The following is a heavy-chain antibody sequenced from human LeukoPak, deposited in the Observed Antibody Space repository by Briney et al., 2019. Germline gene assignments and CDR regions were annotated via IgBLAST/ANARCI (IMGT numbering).Heavy chain of an antibody. CDR3: ARDANSSGWEGWFDP. V-gene: IGHV1-2*06. D-gene: IGHD6-19*01. CDR1: GYTFTGYY. CDR2: INPNNGGT. Sequence: ASVKVSCKASGYTFTGYYMHWVRQAPGQGLEWMGRINPNNGGTNYAQKFQGRVTMTGDTSISTAYMELSSLRSDDTAVYYCARDANSSGWEGWFDPWGQGTLVTVSS. J-gene: IGHJ5*02.